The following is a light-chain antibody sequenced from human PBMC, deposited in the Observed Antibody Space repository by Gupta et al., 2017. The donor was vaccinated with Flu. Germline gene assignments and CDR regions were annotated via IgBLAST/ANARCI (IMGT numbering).Light chain of an antibody. CDR2: AAS. CDR3: QQSYSTPLYT. J-gene: IGKJ2*01. Sequence: SSLSASVGDRVTITCRASQDISLYLNWYQHKPGKAPKLLIYAASTLQTGVPSRFSGSGSGTDFTLTISSRQPEDFATYYCQQSYSTPLYTFGQGTKLEIK. CDR1: QDISLY. V-gene: IGKV1-39*01.